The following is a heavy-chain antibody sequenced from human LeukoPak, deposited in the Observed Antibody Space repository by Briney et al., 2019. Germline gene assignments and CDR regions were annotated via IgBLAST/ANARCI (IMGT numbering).Heavy chain of an antibody. CDR2: ISAYNGNT. CDR3: ARVTVAYSSSADDY. CDR1: GYTFISYG. Sequence: GASVKVSFKASGYTFISYGIIWVRQAPGQGLEWMGWISAYNGNTNYAQKLQGRVTMTTDTSTSTAYMELRSLRSDDTAVYYCARVTVAYSSSADDYWGQGTLVTVS. D-gene: IGHD6-6*01. V-gene: IGHV1-18*01. J-gene: IGHJ4*02.